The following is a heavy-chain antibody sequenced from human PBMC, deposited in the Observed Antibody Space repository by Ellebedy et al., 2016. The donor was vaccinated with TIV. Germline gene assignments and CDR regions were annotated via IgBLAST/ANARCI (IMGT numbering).Heavy chain of an antibody. CDR3: ARAGKDYYGLGGGDWFDP. CDR1: GGSVSSGFYY. CDR2: IYYSGST. Sequence: MPSETLSLTCTVSGGSVSSGFYYWSWIRQPPGKGLEYIGYIYYSGSTNYNPSIKSRVTISVDTSKNQFSLKLSSVTTADTAVYYCARAGKDYYGLGGGDWFDPWGQGTLVIVSS. J-gene: IGHJ5*02. D-gene: IGHD3-10*01. V-gene: IGHV4-61*01.